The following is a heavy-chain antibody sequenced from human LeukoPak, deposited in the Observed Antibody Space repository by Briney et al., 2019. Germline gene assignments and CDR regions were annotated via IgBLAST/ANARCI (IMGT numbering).Heavy chain of an antibody. Sequence: GESLKISCKGSGYSFTSYWIGWVRQMPGKGLEWMGIIYPGDSDTRYSPSFQGQVTISADKSISTAYLQWSSLKASDTAMYYCARHLGSGWSPYYFDYWGRGTLVTVSS. V-gene: IGHV5-51*01. J-gene: IGHJ4*02. CDR1: GYSFTSYW. CDR2: IYPGDSDT. CDR3: ARHLGSGWSPYYFDY. D-gene: IGHD6-19*01.